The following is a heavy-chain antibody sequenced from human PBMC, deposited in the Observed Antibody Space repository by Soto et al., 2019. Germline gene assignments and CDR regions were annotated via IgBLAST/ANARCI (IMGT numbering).Heavy chain of an antibody. V-gene: IGHV4-59*08. Sequence: ETLSLTCTVSGGSISSYYWSWIRQPPGKGLEWIGYIYYSGSTNYNPSLKSRVTISVDTSKNQFSLKLSSVTAADTAVYYCARLRRATVTTYFDYWGQGTLVTVSS. CDR1: GGSISSYY. CDR3: ARLRRATVTTYFDY. CDR2: IYYSGST. J-gene: IGHJ4*02. D-gene: IGHD4-17*01.